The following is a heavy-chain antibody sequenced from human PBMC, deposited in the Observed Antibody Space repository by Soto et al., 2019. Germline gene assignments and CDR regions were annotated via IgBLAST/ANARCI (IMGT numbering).Heavy chain of an antibody. Sequence: GSLRLSCAASGXTFSSYAMSWVRQAPGKGLELVSAISGSGGSTYYADSVNGRFTISRDNSKNTLYLQMNSLRAEDTAVYYCAKDTAKTDCTNGVCYPYWYFYLWGRGTLGTVSS. CDR2: ISGSGGST. V-gene: IGHV3-23*01. CDR3: AKDTAKTDCTNGVCYPYWYFYL. CDR1: GXTFSSYA. D-gene: IGHD2-8*01. J-gene: IGHJ2*01.